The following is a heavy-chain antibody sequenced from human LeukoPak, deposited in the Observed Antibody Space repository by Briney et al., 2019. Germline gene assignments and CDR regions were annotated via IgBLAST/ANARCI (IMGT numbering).Heavy chain of an antibody. CDR3: ARDWRF. CDR2: IYSGGAT. J-gene: IGHJ1*01. Sequence: GGSLRLSCSACGFSVSSDYMSWVRQAPGKGLEWVSVIYSGGATYYADSVKGRFTISRDTSKNTLNLQMNSLRAEDTALYYCARDWRFWGQGTLVTVSS. D-gene: IGHD3-3*01. CDR1: GFSVSSDY. V-gene: IGHV3-53*01.